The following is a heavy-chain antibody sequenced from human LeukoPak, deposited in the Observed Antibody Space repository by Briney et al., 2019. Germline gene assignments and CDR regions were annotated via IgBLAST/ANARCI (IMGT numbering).Heavy chain of an antibody. CDR2: IYTSGST. Sequence: PSETLSLTCTVSGGSISSYYWSWIRQPPGKELKWIGYIYTSGSTNYNPSLKSRVTISVDTSKNQFSLKLSSVTAADTAVYYCARRDYSNYGFDYWGQGTLVTVSS. CDR1: GGSISSYY. J-gene: IGHJ4*02. V-gene: IGHV4-4*09. CDR3: ARRDYSNYGFDY. D-gene: IGHD4-11*01.